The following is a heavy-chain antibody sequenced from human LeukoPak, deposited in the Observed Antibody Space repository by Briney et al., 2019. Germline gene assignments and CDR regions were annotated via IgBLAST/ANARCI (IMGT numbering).Heavy chain of an antibody. J-gene: IGHJ3*02. CDR2: IYTSGST. V-gene: IGHV4-61*02. D-gene: IGHD5-18*01. CDR3: ARHFGPGYSHAFDI. CDR1: GGSISSGSYY. Sequence: SQTLSLTCTVSGGSISSGSYYWSWIRQPAGKGLEWIGRIYTSGSTNYNPSLKSRVTISVDTSKNQFSLKLSSVTAADTAVYYCARHFGPGYSHAFDIWGQGTMATVSS.